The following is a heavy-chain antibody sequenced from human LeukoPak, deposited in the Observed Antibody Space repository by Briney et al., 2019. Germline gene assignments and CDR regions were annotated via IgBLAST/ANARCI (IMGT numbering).Heavy chain of an antibody. J-gene: IGHJ4*02. Sequence: ASVKVSCKASGYTFTSYDINWVRQATGQGLEWMGWMNPNSGNTGYAQKFQGRVAMTRNTSISTAYMELSSLRSEDTAVYYCARVVVRGVMPYGYWGQGTLVTVSS. D-gene: IGHD3-10*01. V-gene: IGHV1-8*01. CDR2: MNPNSGNT. CDR1: GYTFTSYD. CDR3: ARVVVRGVMPYGY.